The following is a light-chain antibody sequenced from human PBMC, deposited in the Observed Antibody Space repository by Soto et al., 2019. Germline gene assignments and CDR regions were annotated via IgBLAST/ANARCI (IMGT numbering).Light chain of an antibody. Sequence: DIQVTQSPSSLSAYVGDRGTSTCRASQTLDKYLNWYQEKPGKAPKLLIYTTSTLQSEVPSRFSGSGSETDFTLTISSLQPEDFATYYCQQSYSTPLTFGGGTKVDI. J-gene: IGKJ4*01. CDR3: QQSYSTPLT. V-gene: IGKV1-39*01. CDR2: TTS. CDR1: QTLDKY.